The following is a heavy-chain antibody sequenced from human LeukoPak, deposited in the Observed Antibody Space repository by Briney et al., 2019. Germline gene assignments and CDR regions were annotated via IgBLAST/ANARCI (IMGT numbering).Heavy chain of an antibody. Sequence: GGSLRLSCAASGFTFSDYYMSWIRQAPGKGLEWVSVVSGSGGSTYYADSVKGRFTISRDNSKNTLYLQMSSLRAEDTAVYYCAKFLLRYFDWYFDYWGQGTLVTVSS. D-gene: IGHD3-9*01. CDR2: VSGSGGST. V-gene: IGHV3-23*01. J-gene: IGHJ4*02. CDR3: AKFLLRYFDWYFDY. CDR1: GFTFSDYY.